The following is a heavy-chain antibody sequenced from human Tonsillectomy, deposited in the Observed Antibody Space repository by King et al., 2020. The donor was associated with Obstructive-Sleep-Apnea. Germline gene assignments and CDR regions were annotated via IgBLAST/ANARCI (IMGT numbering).Heavy chain of an antibody. CDR2: IYGSGST. CDR1: GGSISSDY. V-gene: IGHV4-4*07. J-gene: IGHJ4*02. Sequence: QLQESGPGLVKPSETLSLTCTVSGGSISSDYWSWIRQPAGKGPEWIGHIYGSGSTNYNPSLKRRVTLLVDTSKNHFSLNLNSVTAADTAVYYCVRNSYGSWGFDYWGQGTLVTVSS. CDR3: VRNSYGSWGFDY. D-gene: IGHD3-10*01.